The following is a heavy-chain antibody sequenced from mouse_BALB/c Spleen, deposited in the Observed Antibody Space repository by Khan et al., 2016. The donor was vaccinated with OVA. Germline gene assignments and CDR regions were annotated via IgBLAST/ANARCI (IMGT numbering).Heavy chain of an antibody. J-gene: IGHJ2*01. Sequence: QVQLQQSGAELAKPGASVKMSCKSSGYTFTTYWMHWVKQRPGQGLECIGYINPPSGYTDYDEKFKDRATLSAEKSSRTAYMHLSRLTSEDSAVYYGTRDRIDYWGQGTTLTVSS. CDR1: GYTFTTYW. CDR2: INPPSGYT. CDR3: TRDRIDY. V-gene: IGHV1-7*01.